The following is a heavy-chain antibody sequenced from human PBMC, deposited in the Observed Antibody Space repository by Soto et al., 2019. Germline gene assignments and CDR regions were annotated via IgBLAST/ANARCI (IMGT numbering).Heavy chain of an antibody. CDR2: IYWDDDK. CDR3: VHRGGALSPFDY. V-gene: IGHV2-5*02. D-gene: IGHD2-15*01. J-gene: IGHJ4*02. Sequence: QLTLKESGPTLVNPTQTLTLTCSFSGLSLSTSAVNMGWIRQPPGKALEWLALIYWDDDKRYSPSLMSRLTITKDTSKNQVVLTMTNMDPVDTATYYCVHRGGALSPFDYWGQGILVTVSS. CDR1: GLSLSTSAVN.